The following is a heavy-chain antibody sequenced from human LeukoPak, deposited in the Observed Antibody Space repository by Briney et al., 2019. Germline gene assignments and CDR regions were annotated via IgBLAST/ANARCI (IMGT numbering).Heavy chain of an antibody. CDR1: GFTFSSYG. D-gene: IGHD2-15*01. CDR3: AKDPRAYCSGGSCYYNFDY. V-gene: IGHV3-30*18. CDR2: ISHDGSNQ. J-gene: IGHJ4*02. Sequence: PGGSLRLSCAASGFTFSSYGMHWVRQAPGKGLEWVAVISHDGSNQYYADSVKGRFTISRDNSKSMLYLQMNSLRAEDTAVYYCAKDPRAYCSGGSCYYNFDYWGQGTLVTVSS.